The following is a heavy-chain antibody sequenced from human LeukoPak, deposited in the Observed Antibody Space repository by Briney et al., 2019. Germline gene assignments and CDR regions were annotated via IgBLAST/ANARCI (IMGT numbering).Heavy chain of an antibody. CDR1: GGSTSGDH. CDR3: ARGRGLGVITPYSDS. D-gene: IGHD3-16*02. J-gene: IGHJ4*02. CDR2: ISYRGST. Sequence: SETLSLTCTVSGGSTSGDHWSWIRQPPEKGLEWIGCISYRGSTNYNPSLKSRVTISVDTSKKHFSLKLTSVTAADTGVYYCARGRGLGVITPYSDSWGQGTLVTVSS. V-gene: IGHV4-59*08.